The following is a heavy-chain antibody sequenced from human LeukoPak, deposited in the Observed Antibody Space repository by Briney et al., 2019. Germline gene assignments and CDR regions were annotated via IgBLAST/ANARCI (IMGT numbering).Heavy chain of an antibody. J-gene: IGHJ4*02. D-gene: IGHD3-10*01. Sequence: PGGSLRLSCAASGFTVSSNYMSWVRQAPGKGLEWVSVIYSGGSTYYADSVKGRFTISRDNSKNTLYLQMNSLRAEDTAVYYCGREVPYYYGSGSYYVYWGQGTLVTVSS. CDR1: GFTVSSNY. CDR2: IYSGGST. CDR3: GREVPYYYGSGSYYVY. V-gene: IGHV3-53*01.